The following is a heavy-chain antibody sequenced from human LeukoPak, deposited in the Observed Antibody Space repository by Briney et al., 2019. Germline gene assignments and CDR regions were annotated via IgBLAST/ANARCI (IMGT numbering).Heavy chain of an antibody. D-gene: IGHD3-16*01. CDR3: ARVIESGGAGD. CDR1: GYTFTGYY. Sequence: GASVKVSCKASGYTFTGYYMHWVRQAPGPGLEWMGWINPNSGGTNYAQEFQGRVTMTRDTSISTAYMELSRLRSDDTAVYYCARVIESGGAGDWGQGTLVTVSS. V-gene: IGHV1-2*02. J-gene: IGHJ4*02. CDR2: INPNSGGT.